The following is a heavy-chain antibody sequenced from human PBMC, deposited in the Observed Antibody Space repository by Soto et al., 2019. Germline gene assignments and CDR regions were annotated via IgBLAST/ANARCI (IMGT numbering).Heavy chain of an antibody. V-gene: IGHV3-48*02. Sequence: GGSLRLSCAASEFTFSNHDMSWVRQAPGKGLEWVSYINVRSTTLSYADSVKGRFIVSRDNAENSLYLQMNNLRDEDTAIYYCARFRFFAMDVWGQGTTVTVSS. CDR1: EFTFSNHD. CDR2: INVRSTTL. CDR3: ARFRFFAMDV. J-gene: IGHJ6*02. D-gene: IGHD3-3*01.